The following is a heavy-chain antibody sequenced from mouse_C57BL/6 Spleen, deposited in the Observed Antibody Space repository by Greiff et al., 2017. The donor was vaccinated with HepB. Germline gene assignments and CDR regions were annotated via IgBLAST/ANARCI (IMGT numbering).Heavy chain of an antibody. CDR2: ISSGSSTI. Sequence: EVQRVESGGGLVKPGGSLKLSCAASGFTFSDYGMHWVRQAPEKGLEWVAYISSGSSTIYYADTVKGRFTISRDNAKNTLFLQMTSLRSEDTAMYYCARGDEAWFAYWGQGTLVTVSA. J-gene: IGHJ3*01. CDR3: ARGDEAWFAY. V-gene: IGHV5-17*01. CDR1: GFTFSDYG.